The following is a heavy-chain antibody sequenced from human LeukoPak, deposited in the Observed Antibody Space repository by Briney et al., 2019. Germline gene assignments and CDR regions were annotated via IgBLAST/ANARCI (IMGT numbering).Heavy chain of an antibody. D-gene: IGHD6-13*01. J-gene: IGHJ4*02. CDR2: IIPIFGTA. V-gene: IGHV1-69*05. Sequence: ASVKVSCKASGGTFSSYAISWVRQAPGQGLEWMGGIIPIFGTANYAQKFQGRVTITTDESTSTAYMELSSLRSEDTAVYYCARGRQQLVAYFDYSGQGTLVTVSS. CDR3: ARGRQQLVAYFDY. CDR1: GGTFSSYA.